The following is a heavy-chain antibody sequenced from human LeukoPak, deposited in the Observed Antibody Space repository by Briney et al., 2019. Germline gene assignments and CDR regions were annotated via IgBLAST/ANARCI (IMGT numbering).Heavy chain of an antibody. D-gene: IGHD3-10*01. Sequence: PGGSLRLSCAASGFTFDDYAMPWVRQAPGKGLEWVSGISWNSGSIGYADSVKGRFTISRDNAKNSLYLQMNSLRAEDTALYYCAKDKDTMVRGVTYYFDYWGQGTLVTVSS. CDR2: ISWNSGSI. V-gene: IGHV3-9*01. J-gene: IGHJ4*02. CDR1: GFTFDDYA. CDR3: AKDKDTMVRGVTYYFDY.